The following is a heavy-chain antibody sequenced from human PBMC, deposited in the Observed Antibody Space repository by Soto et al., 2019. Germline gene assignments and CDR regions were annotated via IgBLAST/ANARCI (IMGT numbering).Heavy chain of an antibody. V-gene: IGHV3-9*01. D-gene: IGHD3-16*01. CDR2: ISWNSGSI. CDR3: AKDRRGEFLDAFDI. CDR1: GFTFDDYA. J-gene: IGHJ3*02. Sequence: EVQLVESGGGLVQPGRSLRLSCAASGFTFDDYAMHWVRQAPGKGLEWVSGISWNSGSIGYADSVKGRFTISRDNAKNSLYLQMNSLRAEDTALYYCAKDRRGEFLDAFDIWGQGTMVTVSS.